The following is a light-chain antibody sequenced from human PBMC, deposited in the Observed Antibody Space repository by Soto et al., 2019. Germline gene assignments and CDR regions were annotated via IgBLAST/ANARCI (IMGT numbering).Light chain of an antibody. CDR1: QSVSSY. Sequence: EIVFTQSPATLSLSPGERATLSCRASQSVSSYLAWYEQKPGQAPRLLIYDASNRDTGIPARCSGSGSGTEFTLTISSLEPEDFAVYYCQQRSNWTRTFGQGTKVDIK. CDR3: QQRSNWTRT. J-gene: IGKJ1*01. CDR2: DAS. V-gene: IGKV3-11*01.